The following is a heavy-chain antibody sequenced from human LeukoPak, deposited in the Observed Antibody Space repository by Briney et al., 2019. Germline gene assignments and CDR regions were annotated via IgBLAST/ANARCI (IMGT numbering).Heavy chain of an antibody. CDR2: INHIGST. D-gene: IGHD3-9*01. J-gene: IGHJ4*02. V-gene: IGHV4-34*01. CDR3: ASFDKDLLNVSRRPGRS. Sequence: PSETLSLTCAVYGGSFSGYYWSWIRQPPGKGLEWVGEINHIGSTNYNPSLKSRVSISADISKNQFALTLNSLTAARTAIYFCASFDKDLLNVSRRPGRSWGQGILVIVPS. CDR1: GGSFSGYY.